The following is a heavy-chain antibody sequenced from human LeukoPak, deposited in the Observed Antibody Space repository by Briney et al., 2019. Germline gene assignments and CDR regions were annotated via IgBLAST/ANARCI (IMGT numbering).Heavy chain of an antibody. J-gene: IGHJ3*02. CDR2: IWYDGSNK. D-gene: IGHD1-26*01. V-gene: IGHV3-33*06. CDR3: AKVISLGGSYAGDAFDI. Sequence: GGSLRLSCAASGFTFSSYGMHWVRQAPGKGLEWVAVIWYDGSNKYYADSVKGRFTISRDNSKNTLYLQTNSLRAEDTAVYYCAKVISLGGSYAGDAFDIWGQGTMVTVSS. CDR1: GFTFSSYG.